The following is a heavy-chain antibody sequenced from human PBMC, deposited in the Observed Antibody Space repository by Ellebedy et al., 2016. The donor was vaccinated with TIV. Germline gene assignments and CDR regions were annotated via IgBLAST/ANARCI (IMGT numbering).Heavy chain of an antibody. CDR1: DFTLTSYG. V-gene: IGHV3-7*03. J-gene: IGHJ4*02. CDR2: INQDGSDK. CDR3: ARGGRLIDF. Sequence: PGGSLRLSCVASDFTLTSYGMSWVRQAQGKGREWVAKINQDGSDKNYVDSVKDRFTISRDNAKKSVYLQMNSLRAEDTAVYYCARGGRLIDFWGQGTLVTVSS.